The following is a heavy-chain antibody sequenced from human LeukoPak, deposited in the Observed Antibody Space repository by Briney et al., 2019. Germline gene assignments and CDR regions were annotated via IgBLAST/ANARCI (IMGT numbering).Heavy chain of an antibody. CDR1: GYRSIDYC. J-gene: IGHJ6*02. CDR2: IFPGDSAI. CDR3: VRHGLKGCSGGRCFTSFYYYGPDV. D-gene: IGHD2-15*01. V-gene: IGHV5-51*01. Sequence: KLRESLTISCQGSGYRSIDYCIGWVRQMPGKGLEWMGIIFPGDSAIKYSPSFQGQVTISADNSISTAYLQWSSVKASDTAMYYCVRHGLKGCSGGRCFTSFYYYGPDVWGQGSTVTVSS.